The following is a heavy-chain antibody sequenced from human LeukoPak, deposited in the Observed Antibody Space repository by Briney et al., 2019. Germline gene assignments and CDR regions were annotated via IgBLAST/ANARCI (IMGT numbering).Heavy chain of an antibody. CDR1: GGSISSYY. J-gene: IGHJ3*02. V-gene: IGHV4-59*08. CDR2: IYYTGST. Sequence: SETLSLTCTVSGGSISSYYWNWIRQPPGKGLEWIGYIYYTGSTNYNPSLKSRVTISLDTSKNQFSLKLSSVTAADTAVYYCARRSVVTAINLDAFDIWGQGAMVTVSS. CDR3: ARRSVVTAINLDAFDI. D-gene: IGHD2-21*02.